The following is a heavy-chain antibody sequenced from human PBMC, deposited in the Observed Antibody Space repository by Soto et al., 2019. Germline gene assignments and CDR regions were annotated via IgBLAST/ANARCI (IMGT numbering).Heavy chain of an antibody. V-gene: IGHV4-38-2*01. Sequence: KSSETLSLTCAVSGYSISSGYYWGWIRQPPGKGLEWIGSIYHSGSTYYNPSLKSRVTISVDTSKNQFSLKLSSVTAADTAVYYCARTRTYSSSWFGRADYYYYGMDVWGQGTTVTVSS. D-gene: IGHD6-13*01. CDR3: ARTRTYSSSWFGRADYYYYGMDV. CDR1: GYSISSGYY. CDR2: IYHSGST. J-gene: IGHJ6*02.